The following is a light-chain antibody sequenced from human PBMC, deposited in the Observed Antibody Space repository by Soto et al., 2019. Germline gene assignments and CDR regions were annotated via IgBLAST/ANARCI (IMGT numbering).Light chain of an antibody. CDR1: QTVSSSY. CDR2: GAS. J-gene: IGKJ1*01. V-gene: IGKV3-20*01. Sequence: EIVLTQSPGTLSLSPGERATLSCRASQTVSSSYLAWYQQKPGQAPRLLFYGASTRAAGIPDRFSGSGSGTDFTLTISRLAPEDFAVYYCQQYGSSPPTFGQGTKVEIK. CDR3: QQYGSSPPT.